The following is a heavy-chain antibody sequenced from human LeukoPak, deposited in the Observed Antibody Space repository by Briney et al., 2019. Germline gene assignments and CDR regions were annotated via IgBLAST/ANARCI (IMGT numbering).Heavy chain of an antibody. J-gene: IGHJ4*02. D-gene: IGHD3-10*01. CDR2: IYYSGST. V-gene: IGHV4-39*01. Sequence: SETLSLTCTVSGGSISSSSYYWGWIRQPPGKGLEWIGSIYYSGSTYYNPSLKSRVTISVDTSKNQFSLKLSSVTATDTAVYYCARRITMVRGVIIKDYWGQGTLVTVSS. CDR3: ARRITMVRGVIIKDY. CDR1: GGSISSSSYY.